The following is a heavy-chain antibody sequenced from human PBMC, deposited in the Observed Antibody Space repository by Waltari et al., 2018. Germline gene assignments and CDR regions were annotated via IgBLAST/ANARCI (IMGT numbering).Heavy chain of an antibody. CDR3: AKANLIQDYFYYFGMDV. V-gene: IGHV3-30*18. CDR1: GFIFTNYG. J-gene: IGHJ6*02. D-gene: IGHD5-18*01. Sequence: QEQLVESGGGVVQPGRSLRLSCEASGFIFTNYGLHWVRQAPGKGLDGVGVISYDGTNKCYADSVKGLFTISRDNSKHILYLHMDSLRTEDTAVYHCAKANLIQDYFYYFGMDVWGQGTTVTVSS. CDR2: ISYDGTNK.